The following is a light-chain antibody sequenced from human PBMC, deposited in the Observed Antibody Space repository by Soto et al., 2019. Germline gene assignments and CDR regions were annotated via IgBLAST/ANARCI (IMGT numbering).Light chain of an antibody. CDR1: NSNIGAGYD. V-gene: IGLV1-40*01. CDR3: QSYDTSLDVV. J-gene: IGLJ2*01. Sequence: QSVLTQPPSVSGAPGQRVTLSCTGSNSNIGAGYDVPWYQQSPGTAPKLLIYDSTYRPSGVPDRFSGSKSGTSASLAITGLQAEDESNYYCQSYDTSLDVVFGGGTKLTVL. CDR2: DST.